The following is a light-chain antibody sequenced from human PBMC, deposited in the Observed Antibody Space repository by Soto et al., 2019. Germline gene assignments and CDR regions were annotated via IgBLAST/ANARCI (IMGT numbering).Light chain of an antibody. J-gene: IGKJ4*01. Sequence: EIVMTQSPATLSVSPGERATLSCRASQSVGNNLAWYQQQPGQAPRLLIHGASTRATGVPGRFSGSASGTEFTLTIASLQSEDFAVYYCQQYHDWPPLTFGGGTKVEIK. CDR2: GAS. V-gene: IGKV3-15*01. CDR3: QQYHDWPPLT. CDR1: QSVGNN.